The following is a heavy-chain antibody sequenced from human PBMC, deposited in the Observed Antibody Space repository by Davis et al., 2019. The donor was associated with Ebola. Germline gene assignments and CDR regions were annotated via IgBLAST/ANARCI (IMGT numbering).Heavy chain of an antibody. V-gene: IGHV3-21*01. D-gene: IGHD6-6*01. CDR3: ARSSMAARPGYYYGMDV. Sequence: GGSLRLSCAASGFTFSSYSMNWVRQAPGKGLEWVSSISSSSSYIYYADTVKGRSTISRDNTKNTLYLRMDSLRAKDTAVYYCARSSMAARPGYYYGMDVWGQGTTVTVS. CDR2: ISSSSSYI. J-gene: IGHJ6*02. CDR1: GFTFSSYS.